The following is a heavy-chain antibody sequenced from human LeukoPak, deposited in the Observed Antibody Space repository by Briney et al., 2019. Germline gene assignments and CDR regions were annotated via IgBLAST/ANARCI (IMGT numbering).Heavy chain of an antibody. V-gene: IGHV5-51*01. D-gene: IGHD4-17*01. Sequence: GASLQICCDGSGYSFTSYWIGWVRQLPGKGLEWMGIIYPGDSDTRYSPSFQGQVTISADKSISTAYLQWSSLKASDTAMYYCARQSPSGDYSVDYWGQGTLVTVSS. CDR3: ARQSPSGDYSVDY. CDR2: IYPGDSDT. J-gene: IGHJ4*02. CDR1: GYSFTSYW.